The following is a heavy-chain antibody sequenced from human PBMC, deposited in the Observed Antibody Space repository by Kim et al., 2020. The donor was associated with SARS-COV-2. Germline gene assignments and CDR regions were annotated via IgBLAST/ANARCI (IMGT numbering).Heavy chain of an antibody. J-gene: IGHJ4*01. D-gene: IGHD3-10*01. V-gene: IGHV4-39*01. Sequence: SETLSLTCTVSGGSISSSSYYWGWIRQPPGKGLEWIGSIYYSGSTYYNPSLKSRVTISVDTSKNQFSLKLSSVTAADTAVYYCARNGGTMVRGVSRAYY. CDR3: ARNGGTMVRGVSRAYY. CDR2: IYYSGST. CDR1: GGSISSSSYY.